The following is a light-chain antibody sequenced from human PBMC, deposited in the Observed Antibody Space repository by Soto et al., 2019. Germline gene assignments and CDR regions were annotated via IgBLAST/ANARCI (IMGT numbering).Light chain of an antibody. CDR3: QQRSNWPRT. CDR1: LSVNSF. J-gene: IGKJ1*01. CDR2: DAS. V-gene: IGKV3-11*01. Sequence: VMTQSPVTLSVSPGERATLSCRASLSVNSFLAWYQQKPGQAPRLLIYDASNRATGIPPRFSGSGSGTDFTLTISRLEPEDSAVYYCQQRSNWPRTFGQGTKVDI.